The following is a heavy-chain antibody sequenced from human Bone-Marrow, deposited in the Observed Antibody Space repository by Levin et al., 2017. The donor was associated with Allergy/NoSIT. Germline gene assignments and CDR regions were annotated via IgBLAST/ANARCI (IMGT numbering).Heavy chain of an antibody. V-gene: IGHV1-8*01. CDR3: ARGYYSSSWRIYYYYDGMDV. CDR1: GYTFTSYD. J-gene: IGHJ6*02. CDR2: MNPNSGNT. D-gene: IGHD6-13*01. Sequence: ASVKVSCKASGYTFTSYDINWVRQATGQGLEWMGWMNPNSGNTGYAQKFQGRVTMTRNTSISTAYMELSSLRSEDTAVYYCARGYYSSSWRIYYYYDGMDVWGQGTTVTVSS.